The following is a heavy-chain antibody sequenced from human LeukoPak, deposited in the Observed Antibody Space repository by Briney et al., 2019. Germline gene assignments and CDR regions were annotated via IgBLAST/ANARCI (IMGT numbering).Heavy chain of an antibody. CDR1: GFTFSSYA. CDR3: AKGDCSSTSCYPGDY. V-gene: IGHV3-23*01. Sequence: GGSLRLSCAASGFTFSSYAMSWVRQAPGKGLEWVSAISGSGGSTYYADSVKGRFTISRDNSKNTLYLQMNSLGAEDTAVYYCAKGDCSSTSCYPGDYWGQGTLVTVSS. D-gene: IGHD2-2*01. CDR2: ISGSGGST. J-gene: IGHJ4*02.